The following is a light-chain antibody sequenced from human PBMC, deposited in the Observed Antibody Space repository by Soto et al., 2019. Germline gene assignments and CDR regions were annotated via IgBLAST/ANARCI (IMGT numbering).Light chain of an antibody. CDR3: QQANSFPYT. CDR1: QGVSSW. CDR2: AAS. V-gene: IGKV1-12*01. J-gene: IGKJ2*01. Sequence: DIQMTQSASSVSASVGARVTITGRASQGVSSWLAWYKQKPGKAPKLLSYAASTLRSGVPSRFRGSGSGTDFTFTISSLQPEDFETYYCQQANSFPYTFGQGTKVEI.